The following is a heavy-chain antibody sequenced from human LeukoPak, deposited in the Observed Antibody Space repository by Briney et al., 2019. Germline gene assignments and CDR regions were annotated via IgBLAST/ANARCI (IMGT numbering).Heavy chain of an antibody. V-gene: IGHV5-51*01. CDR1: GYSFNTYW. CDR2: IYPGDSDT. J-gene: IGHJ4*02. D-gene: IGHD6-19*01. CDR3: ARRELAVAGSFDY. Sequence: GESLKISCKGSGYSFNTYWIGWVRQMPGKGLEWMGIIYPGDSDTRYSPSFQGQVTISADKSISTAYLQWSSLKASDTAMYYCARRELAVAGSFDYWGQGTLVTVSS.